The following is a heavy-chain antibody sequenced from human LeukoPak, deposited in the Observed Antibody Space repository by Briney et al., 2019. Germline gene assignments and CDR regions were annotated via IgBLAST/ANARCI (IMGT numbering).Heavy chain of an antibody. J-gene: IGHJ4*02. V-gene: IGHV1-69*13. D-gene: IGHD5-18*01. CDR1: GGTFSSYA. CDR2: IIPIFGTA. CDR3: ARPDEDRGYSYGYNY. Sequence: ASVKVSCKASGGTFSSYAISWVRQAPGQGLEWMGGIIPIFGTANYAQKFQGRDTITADESTSTAYMELSSLRSEDTAVYYCARPDEDRGYSYGYNYWGQGTLVTVSS.